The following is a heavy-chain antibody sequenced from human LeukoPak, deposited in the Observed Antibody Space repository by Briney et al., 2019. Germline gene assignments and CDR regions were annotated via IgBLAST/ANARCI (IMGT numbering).Heavy chain of an antibody. J-gene: IGHJ4*02. D-gene: IGHD5-18*01. CDR3: ARTWIQLWLVGY. Sequence: GGSLRLSCAASGFTFSSYGMHWVRQAPGKGLEWVAFIRYDGSNKYYADSVKGRFTISRDNSKNTLYLQMNGLRAEDTAVYYCARTWIQLWLVGYWGQGTLLTVSS. CDR1: GFTFSSYG. V-gene: IGHV3-30*02. CDR2: IRYDGSNK.